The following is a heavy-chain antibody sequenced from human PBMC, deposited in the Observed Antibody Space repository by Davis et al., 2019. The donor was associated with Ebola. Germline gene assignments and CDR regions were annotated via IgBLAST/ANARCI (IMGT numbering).Heavy chain of an antibody. CDR1: GFTFSSPA. J-gene: IGHJ4*02. CDR2: IRSKANSYAT. Sequence: GESLKISCAASGFTFSSPAMHWVCQASGKGLEWVGRIRSKANSYATAYAASVKGRFTISRDDSKNTAYLQMNSLKTEDTAVYYCTSTDRTFDYWGQGTLVTVSS. V-gene: IGHV3-73*01. D-gene: IGHD1-14*01. CDR3: TSTDRTFDY.